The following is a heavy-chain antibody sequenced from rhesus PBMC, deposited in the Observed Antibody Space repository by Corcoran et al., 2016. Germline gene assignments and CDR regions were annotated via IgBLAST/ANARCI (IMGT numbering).Heavy chain of an antibody. CDR2: IYGSGRTT. J-gene: IGHJ4*01. CDR1: GGSISGYY. V-gene: IGHV4S11*01. Sequence: QVQLQESGPGLVKPSETLSLTCTVSGGSISGYYWNWIRQPTGKGLEWIGNIYGSGRTTNYNPSLKSRVPLSVDTSKNQLSLKLSSVTAADTAVYYCARTTYYYGSGYSYYFDYWGQGVLVTVSS. CDR3: ARTTYYYGSGYSYYFDY. D-gene: IGHD3-28*01.